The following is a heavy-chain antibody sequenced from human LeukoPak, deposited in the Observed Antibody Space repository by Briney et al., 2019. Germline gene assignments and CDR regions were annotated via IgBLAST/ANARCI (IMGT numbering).Heavy chain of an antibody. CDR1: GYTFTNYW. CDR2: IYPGDSRT. D-gene: IGHD2-2*01. J-gene: IGHJ5*02. CDR3: ACRDFTSTWSGP. V-gene: IGHV5-51*01. Sequence: GESLKISCEGFGYTFTNYWIGWVRQMPGKGLEWMGVIYPGDSRTRYSPSFQGPVTISADKSINTAYLQWSSLKASDTAIYYCACRDFTSTWSGPWGQGTLVTVSS.